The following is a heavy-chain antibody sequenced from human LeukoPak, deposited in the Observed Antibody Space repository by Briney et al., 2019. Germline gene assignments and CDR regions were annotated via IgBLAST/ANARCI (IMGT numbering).Heavy chain of an antibody. D-gene: IGHD3-10*01. CDR3: ARDFDQLTNSVLLWFGSKPPGAFDI. Sequence: KPSETLSLTCTVSGGPISSYYWSWIRQPPGKGLEWIGYIYYSGSTNYNPSLKSRVTISVDTSKNQFSLKLSSVTAADTAVYYCARDFDQLTNSVLLWFGSKPPGAFDIWGQGTMVTVSS. V-gene: IGHV4-59*12. J-gene: IGHJ3*02. CDR2: IYYSGST. CDR1: GGPISSYY.